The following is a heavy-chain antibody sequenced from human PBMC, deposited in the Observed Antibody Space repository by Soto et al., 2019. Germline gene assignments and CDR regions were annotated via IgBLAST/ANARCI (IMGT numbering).Heavy chain of an antibody. CDR3: ASEGGRYCSSTSCYAPYYFDC. J-gene: IGHJ4*02. D-gene: IGHD2-2*01. CDR1: GFTFSSYA. CDR2: ISGSGGST. V-gene: IGHV3-23*01. Sequence: PGGSLRLSCAASGFTFSSYAMSWVRQAPGKGLEWVSAISGSGGSTYYADSVKGRFTISRDNSKNTLYLQMNSLRAEDTAVYYCASEGGRYCSSTSCYAPYYFDCWGQGTLVTVSS.